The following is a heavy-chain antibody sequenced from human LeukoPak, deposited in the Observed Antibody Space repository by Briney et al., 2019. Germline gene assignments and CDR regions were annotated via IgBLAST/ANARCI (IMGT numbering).Heavy chain of an antibody. CDR2: IIPILGIA. V-gene: IGHV1-69*04. CDR3: ARGVAVAGHMPVVWFDP. Sequence: GASVKVSSKASGGTFSSYAISWVRQAPGQGLEWMGRIIPILGIANYAQKFQGRVTITADKSTSTAYMELSSLRSEDTAVYYCARGVAVAGHMPVVWFDPWGQGTLVTVSS. D-gene: IGHD6-19*01. J-gene: IGHJ5*02. CDR1: GGTFSSYA.